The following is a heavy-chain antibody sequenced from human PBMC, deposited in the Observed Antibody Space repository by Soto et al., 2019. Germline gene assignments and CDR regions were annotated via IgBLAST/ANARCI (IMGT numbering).Heavy chain of an antibody. Sequence: PSETLSLTCAVYGGSFSGYYWSWIRQPPGKGLEWIGEINHSGSTNYNPSLKSRVTISVDTSKNQFSLKLSSVTAADTAVYYCATLYYDILTGYSPVDYWGQGTLVTVSS. CDR1: GGSFSGYY. J-gene: IGHJ4*02. D-gene: IGHD3-9*01. CDR3: ATLYYDILTGYSPVDY. CDR2: INHSGST. V-gene: IGHV4-34*01.